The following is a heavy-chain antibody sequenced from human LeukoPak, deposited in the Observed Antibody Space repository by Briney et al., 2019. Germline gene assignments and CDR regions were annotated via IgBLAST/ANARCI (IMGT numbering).Heavy chain of an antibody. CDR2: INSDGSST. J-gene: IGHJ4*02. Sequence: GGSLRLSCAVSGFTFTFSNSWMHWVRQAPGKGLVWVSRINSDGSSTSYADSVKGRFTISRDNAKNTLYLQLSSLRAEDTAVYYCARGGSGYSDYWGQGTLVTVSS. D-gene: IGHD5-18*01. V-gene: IGHV3-74*01. CDR1: GFTFTFSNSW. CDR3: ARGGSGYSDY.